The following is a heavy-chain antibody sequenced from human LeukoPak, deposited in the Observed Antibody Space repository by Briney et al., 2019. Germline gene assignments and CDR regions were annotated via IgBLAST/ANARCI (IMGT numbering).Heavy chain of an antibody. CDR2: ISAYNGNT. V-gene: IGHV1-18*01. Sequence: GASVKVSCKASGYTFTSYGISWVRQAPGQGLEWMGWISAYNGNTNYAQKLQGRVTMTTDTSTSTAYMELRSLRSDDTAVYYCARDRGDIVVVPGIDYWGQGTLVTVSS. CDR1: GYTFTSYG. CDR3: ARDRGDIVVVPGIDY. D-gene: IGHD2-2*01. J-gene: IGHJ4*02.